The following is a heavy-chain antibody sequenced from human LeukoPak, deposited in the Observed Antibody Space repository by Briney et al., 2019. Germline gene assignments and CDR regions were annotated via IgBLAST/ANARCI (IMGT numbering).Heavy chain of an antibody. CDR3: ARTASYGGKGHFDY. D-gene: IGHD4-23*01. Sequence: SETLSLTCTVSGGSISSYYWSWIRQPPGKGLEWIGYIYYSGSANYNPSLKSRVTISVDTSKNQFSLKLSSVTAADTAVYYCARTASYGGKGHFDYRGQGTLVTVSS. V-gene: IGHV4-59*08. J-gene: IGHJ4*02. CDR2: IYYSGSA. CDR1: GGSISSYY.